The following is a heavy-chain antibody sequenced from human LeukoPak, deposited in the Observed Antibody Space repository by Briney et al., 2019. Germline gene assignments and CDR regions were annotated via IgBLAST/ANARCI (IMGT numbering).Heavy chain of an antibody. J-gene: IGHJ4*02. CDR1: GGSISSSNW. V-gene: IGHV4-4*02. D-gene: IGHD3-22*01. CDR2: IYHSGST. Sequence: SETLSLTCAVSGGSISSSNWWSWVRQPPGKGLEWIGEIYHSGSTNYNPSLKSRVTISLDTSRNQFSLKLSSVTAADTAVYYCARAQYYYDSSPWWGYWGQGTLVTVSS. CDR3: ARAQYYYDSSPWWGY.